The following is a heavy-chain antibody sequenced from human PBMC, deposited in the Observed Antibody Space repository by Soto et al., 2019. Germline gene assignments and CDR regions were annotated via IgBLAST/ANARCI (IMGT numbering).Heavy chain of an antibody. V-gene: IGHV4-30-4*01. D-gene: IGHD5-12*01. Sequence: SETLSLTCTVSGGSISSGDYYWSWIRQPPGKGLEWIGYIYYSGSTYYNPSLKSRVTISVDTSKNQFSLKLSSVTAADTAVYYCARDVGYDYFSLWGQGTLVTVSS. CDR3: ARDVGYDYFSL. J-gene: IGHJ4*02. CDR1: GGSISSGDYY. CDR2: IYYSGST.